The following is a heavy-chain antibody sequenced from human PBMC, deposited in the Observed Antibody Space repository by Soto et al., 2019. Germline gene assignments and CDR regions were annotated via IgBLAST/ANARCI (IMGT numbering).Heavy chain of an antibody. CDR1: GFTFDDYG. CDR3: GRVGGYDYDSFDY. CDR2: INWNGGRI. Sequence: EVQLVESGGGVVRPGGSLRLSCAASGFTFDDYGMSWVRQPPGKGLEWVSGINWNGGRIGHADSVKGRVTISRDNAINSLYLQMNSLRAEDKALYCCGRVGGYDYDSFDYWGQGTLVTVSS. V-gene: IGHV3-20*04. D-gene: IGHD3-16*01. J-gene: IGHJ4*02.